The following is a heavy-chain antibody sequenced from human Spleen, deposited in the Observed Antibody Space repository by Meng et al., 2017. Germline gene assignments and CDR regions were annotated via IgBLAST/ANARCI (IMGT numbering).Heavy chain of an antibody. CDR1: GYTFTGYY. CDR3: ARVNEKAVAGPIYYYYYGMDV. V-gene: IGHV1-2*02. D-gene: IGHD6-19*01. Sequence: ASVKVSCKASGYTFTGYYMHWVRQAPGQGREWMGWINPNSGGTNYAQKFQGRVTMTRDTYISTAYMELSRLRSDDTAVYYCARVNEKAVAGPIYYYYYGMDVWGQGTTVTVSS. J-gene: IGHJ6*02. CDR2: INPNSGGT.